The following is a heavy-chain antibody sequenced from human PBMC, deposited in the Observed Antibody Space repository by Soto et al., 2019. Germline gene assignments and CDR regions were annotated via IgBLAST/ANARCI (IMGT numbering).Heavy chain of an antibody. CDR3: ARERAVRFFGVVTRHDAYDY. D-gene: IGHD3-3*01. V-gene: IGHV4-34*01. CDR2: INHSGST. Sequence: QVQLQQWGAGLLKPSETLSLTCAVYGGSFSGYYWSWIRQPPGKGLEWIGEINHSGSTNYNPSLKSRVTISVDTSKNQFSRKLSSVTAADTAVYYCARERAVRFFGVVTRHDAYDYWGQGTLVPVSS. J-gene: IGHJ4*02. CDR1: GGSFSGYY.